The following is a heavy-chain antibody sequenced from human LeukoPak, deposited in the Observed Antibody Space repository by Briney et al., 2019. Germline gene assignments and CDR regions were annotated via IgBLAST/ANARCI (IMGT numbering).Heavy chain of an antibody. CDR1: GGSMSNYY. CDR2: FHYSGST. J-gene: IGHJ4*02. D-gene: IGHD1-1*01. CDR3: ARSNGKTRNYSDY. V-gene: IGHV4-59*01. Sequence: SETLSLTCTVSGGSMSNYYWSWLRQPPGKGLEWIGYFHYSGSTNYNPSLKSRVTISGDTSKNQFSLKLSSVTAADTAVYYCARSNGKTRNYSDYWGQGTLVTVST.